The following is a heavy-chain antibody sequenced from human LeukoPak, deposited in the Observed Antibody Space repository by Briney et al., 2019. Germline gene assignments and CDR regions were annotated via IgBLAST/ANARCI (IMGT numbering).Heavy chain of an antibody. V-gene: IGHV3-23*01. Sequence: GGSLRLSCAASGFTFSSYAMSWVRQAPGKGLEWVSAISGSGGSTYYADSVKGRFTISRDNSKNTLYLQMNSLRAEDTAVYYCARDPLWRSFNPFDYWGQGTLVTVPS. D-gene: IGHD1-26*01. J-gene: IGHJ4*02. CDR2: ISGSGGST. CDR1: GFTFSSYA. CDR3: ARDPLWRSFNPFDY.